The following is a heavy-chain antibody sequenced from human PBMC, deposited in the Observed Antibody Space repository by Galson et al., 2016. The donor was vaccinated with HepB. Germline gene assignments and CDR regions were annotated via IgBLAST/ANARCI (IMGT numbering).Heavy chain of an antibody. Sequence: SLSLSCAASGFTFSSYAMTWVRQAPGKGLEWVSLSSDSGSTTYYADSVKDRFTISRDNPKNTLYLQMNSLRAEDTAVYYCAKMGTRVITTYYFDYWGQGTLVTVSS. J-gene: IGHJ4*02. CDR3: AKMGTRVITTYYFDY. V-gene: IGHV3-23*01. CDR1: GFTFSSYA. D-gene: IGHD3-16*01. CDR2: SSDSGSTT.